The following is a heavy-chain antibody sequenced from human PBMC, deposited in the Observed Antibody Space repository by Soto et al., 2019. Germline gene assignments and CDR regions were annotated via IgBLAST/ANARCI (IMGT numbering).Heavy chain of an antibody. V-gene: IGHV3-30*18. CDR1: GFTFSTYG. CDR2: ISYAGGAK. Sequence: QIHLVESGGGVAQPGRSLRLSCAASGFTFSTYGMHWVRQAPGKGLEWVAVISYAGGAKHYADSVKGRFTISRDNSKNTLYLQMDSRRAEATAVYYCAKSSLGTESGGFQFWFVDLWGCGTLVTVSS. J-gene: IGHJ2*01. CDR3: AKSSLGTESGGFQFWFVDL. D-gene: IGHD2-15*01.